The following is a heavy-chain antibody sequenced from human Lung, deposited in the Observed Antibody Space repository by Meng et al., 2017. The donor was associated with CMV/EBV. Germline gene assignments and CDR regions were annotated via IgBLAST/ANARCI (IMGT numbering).Heavy chain of an antibody. V-gene: IGHV1-3*01. CDR1: GYSFPTYA. CDR2: INAGNGNT. CDR3: ARTGCSSSSCYDY. D-gene: IGHD2-2*01. Sequence: QVQLLPSGAEVKKPAASGKVACKASGYSFPTYAMHWVRQAPGQRLEWMGWINAGNGNTKYSEKFQSRVTITRDTAASTAYMELSSLRSEDTAVYYCARTGCSSSSCYDYWGQGTLVTVSS. J-gene: IGHJ4*02.